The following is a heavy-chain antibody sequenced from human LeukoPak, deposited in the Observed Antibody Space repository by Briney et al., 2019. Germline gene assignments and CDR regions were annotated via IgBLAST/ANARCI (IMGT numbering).Heavy chain of an antibody. CDR2: IYYSGST. V-gene: IGHV4-59*11. D-gene: IGHD5-18*01. Sequence: PSETLSLTCTVSGGSISSHYWNWIRQPPGKGLEWIGYIYYSGSTNYNPSLKSRVTISVDTSKNQFSLKLSSVTAADTAVYYCARVPAMSRVIDYWGQGTLVTVSS. CDR3: ARVPAMSRVIDY. J-gene: IGHJ4*02. CDR1: GGSISSHY.